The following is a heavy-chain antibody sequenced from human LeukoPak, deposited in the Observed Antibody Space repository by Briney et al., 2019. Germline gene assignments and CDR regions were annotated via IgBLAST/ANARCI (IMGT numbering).Heavy chain of an antibody. Sequence: SETLSLTCAVYGGSFSGYYWSWIRQPPGKGLEWIGEINHSGSTNYNPSLKSRVTISVDTSKNQFSLKLSSVTAADTAVYYCARLRSYGSGSYYAKNYYYGMDVWGQGTTVTVSS. CDR3: ARLRSYGSGSYYAKNYYYGMDV. D-gene: IGHD3-10*01. J-gene: IGHJ6*02. V-gene: IGHV4-34*01. CDR2: INHSGST. CDR1: GGSFSGYY.